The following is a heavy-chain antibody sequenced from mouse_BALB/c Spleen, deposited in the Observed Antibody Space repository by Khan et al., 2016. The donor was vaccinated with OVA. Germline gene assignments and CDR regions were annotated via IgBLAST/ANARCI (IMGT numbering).Heavy chain of an antibody. CDR2: ISYSGNT. CDR3: ERKDYYDYDPFPY. CDR1: GYSITSEFA. Sequence: VQLKESGPGLVKPSQSLSLTCTVTGYSITSEFAWNWIRQFPGNKLEWMGYISYSGNTRYNPSLKSQISITRDTSRNQFFLQLNSVTTEDTATXYCERKDYYDYDPFPYWGQGTLVTVST. D-gene: IGHD2-4*01. J-gene: IGHJ3*01. V-gene: IGHV3-2*02.